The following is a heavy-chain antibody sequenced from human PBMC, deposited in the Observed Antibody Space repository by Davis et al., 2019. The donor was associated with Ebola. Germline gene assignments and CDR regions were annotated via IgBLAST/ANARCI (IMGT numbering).Heavy chain of an antibody. CDR3: ARDGYFYAADY. CDR2: ISTYNGNT. Sequence: ASVKVSCKASGGTFSSYGIIWVRQAPGQGLEWMGWISTYNGNTNYAQKLQGRVTMTTDTSTSTAYMELRSLRSDDTAVYYCARDGYFYAADYWGQGTLVTVSS. V-gene: IGHV1-18*01. D-gene: IGHD5-18*01. CDR1: GGTFSSYG. J-gene: IGHJ4*02.